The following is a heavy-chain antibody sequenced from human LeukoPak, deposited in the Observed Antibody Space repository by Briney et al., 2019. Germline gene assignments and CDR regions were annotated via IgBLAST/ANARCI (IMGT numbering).Heavy chain of an antibody. CDR1: GYTFTSYG. D-gene: IGHD3-22*01. V-gene: IGHV1-8*02. Sequence: ASVKVSCKASGYTFTSYGINWVRQATGQGLEWMGWMNPNSGNTGYAQKFQGRVTMTRNTSISTAYMELSSLRSEDTAVYYCARSSTMIVVDYYFDYWGQGTLVTVSS. CDR3: ARSSTMIVVDYYFDY. J-gene: IGHJ4*02. CDR2: MNPNSGNT.